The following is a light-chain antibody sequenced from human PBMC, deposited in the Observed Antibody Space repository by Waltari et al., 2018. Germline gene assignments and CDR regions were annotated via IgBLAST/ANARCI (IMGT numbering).Light chain of an antibody. CDR1: SSAGGGYNY. CDR2: DVS. Sequence: QSAPTQPAPVSGSPGQSINISCTGTSSAGGGYNYVSWYQQHPGKAPKLMIYDVSNRPSGVSNRFSGSKSGNTASLTISGLQAEDEADYYCSSYTSSSTLVFGGGTKLTVL. V-gene: IGLV2-14*03. J-gene: IGLJ2*01. CDR3: SSYTSSSTLV.